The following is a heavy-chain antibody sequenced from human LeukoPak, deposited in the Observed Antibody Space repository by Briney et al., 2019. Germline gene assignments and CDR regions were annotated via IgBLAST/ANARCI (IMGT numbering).Heavy chain of an antibody. D-gene: IGHD5-18*01. J-gene: IGHJ4*02. CDR1: GFTFSSYS. CDR3: AREEEYSYGYCDY. V-gene: IGHV3-21*01. CDR2: ISSSSSYI. Sequence: GGSLRLSCAASGFTFSSYSMNWVRQAPGKGLEWVSSISSSSSYIYYADSVKGRFTISRDNAKNSLYLQMNSLRAEGTAVYYCAREEEYSYGYCDYWGQGTLVTVSS.